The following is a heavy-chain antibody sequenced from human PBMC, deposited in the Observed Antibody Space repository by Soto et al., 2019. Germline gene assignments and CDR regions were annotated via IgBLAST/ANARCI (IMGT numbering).Heavy chain of an antibody. Sequence: EVQLVESGGGLVQPGGSLRLSCAASGFTFSSYEMNWVRQAPGKGLEWVSYISSSGRTIYYPDSVKGRFTISRDNAKNSRYLQMNSLRAEDTAVYYCARYRGSRYYYYGMDVWCRGTTVTVSS. CDR3: ARYRGSRYYYYGMDV. CDR1: GFTFSSYE. D-gene: IGHD1-26*01. CDR2: ISSSGRTI. V-gene: IGHV3-48*03. J-gene: IGHJ6*02.